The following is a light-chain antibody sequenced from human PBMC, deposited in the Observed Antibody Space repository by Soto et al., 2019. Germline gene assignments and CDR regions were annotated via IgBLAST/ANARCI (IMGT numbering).Light chain of an antibody. V-gene: IGKV1-12*01. CDR2: TAS. J-gene: IGKJ2*01. CDR1: QEIGTW. CDR3: QQANTFPNT. Sequence: DIPMTQSPSSVSASVGERVTITCRASQEIGTWLAWYQQKPGKAPKLLIYTASSLQSGVPSRFSGSGSGTDFTLTIRSLQPEDFATYYCQQANTFPNTFGQGTKLEIK.